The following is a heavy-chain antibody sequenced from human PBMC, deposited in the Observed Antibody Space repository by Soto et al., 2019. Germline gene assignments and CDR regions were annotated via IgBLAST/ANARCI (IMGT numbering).Heavy chain of an antibody. CDR3: AKVPVDY. Sequence: GGPLDPSCAASEFTLCGQAMSWVRQAPGKGLEWVSAISGSGGSTYYADSVKGRFTISRDNSKNTLYLQMNSLRAEDTAVYYCAKVPVDYWGQGTLVTVSS. CDR1: EFTLCGQA. J-gene: IGHJ4*02. V-gene: IGHV3-23*01. CDR2: ISGSGGST.